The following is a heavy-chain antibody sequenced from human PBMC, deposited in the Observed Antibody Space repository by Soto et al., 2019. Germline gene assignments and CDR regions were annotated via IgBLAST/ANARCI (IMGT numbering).Heavy chain of an antibody. J-gene: IGHJ1*01. CDR2: ISGSGDST. CDR3: AKGVPGIAVAGTGYFQY. V-gene: IGHV3-23*01. Sequence: GGSLRLSCAASGFTFSSYAMSWVRQAPGKGLEWVSGISGSGDSTYYADSVKGRFTISRDNSKNTLYLQMNSLRAEDTAVYYCAKGVPGIAVAGTGYFQYWGKGTLVTVSS. CDR1: GFTFSSYA. D-gene: IGHD6-19*01.